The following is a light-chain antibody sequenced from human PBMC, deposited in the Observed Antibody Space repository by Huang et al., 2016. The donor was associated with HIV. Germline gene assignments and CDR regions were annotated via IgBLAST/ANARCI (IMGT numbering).Light chain of an antibody. CDR1: QSVGSS. V-gene: IGKV3-15*01. Sequence: TVMTQSPAILSVSPGERATLSCRASQSVGSSLARYQQKPGQPPRLLIYGASTRAAGVPPRFSGSGSWAEFTLTISGLQSEDFAIYYCQHYHNWPPRYTFGQGTKLEIK. J-gene: IGKJ2*01. CDR2: GAS. CDR3: QHYHNWPPRYT.